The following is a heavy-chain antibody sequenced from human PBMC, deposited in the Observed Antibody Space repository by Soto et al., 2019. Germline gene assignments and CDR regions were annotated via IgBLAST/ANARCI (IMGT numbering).Heavy chain of an antibody. CDR1: GFTFSDYG. V-gene: IGHV3-30*18. Sequence: QVQLVESGGGVVQPGRSLRLSCAASGFTFSDYGMHWVRQAPGKGLEWVAIISYDGSNQYYADSVKGRFTISRDNSKNSLYLQMNSLRPEDTAVYYCAKALGELSPESYDHGDQGVLVTVS. CDR2: ISYDGSNQ. D-gene: IGHD3-16*02. CDR3: AKALGELSPESYDH. J-gene: IGHJ4*02.